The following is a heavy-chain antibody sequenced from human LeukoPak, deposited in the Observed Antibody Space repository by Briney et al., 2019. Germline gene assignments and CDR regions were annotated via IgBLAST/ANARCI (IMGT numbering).Heavy chain of an antibody. D-gene: IGHD5-18*01. J-gene: IGHJ4*02. Sequence: SETLPLICTVSGGSISSYYWSWIRQPPGKGLEWIGYIYYSGSTNYNPSLKSRVTISVETSKNQFSLKLSSVTAADTAVYYCARLDTALSSIQIWGQGTLVTVSS. CDR3: ARLDTALSSIQI. CDR2: IYYSGST. CDR1: GGSISSYY. V-gene: IGHV4-59*01.